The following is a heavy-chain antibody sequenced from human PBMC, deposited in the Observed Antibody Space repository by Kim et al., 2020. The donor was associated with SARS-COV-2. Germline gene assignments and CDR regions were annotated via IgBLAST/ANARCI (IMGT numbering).Heavy chain of an antibody. V-gene: IGHV4-39*01. CDR2: IYYSGSS. D-gene: IGHD3-16*02. CDR1: GGSISSSSYY. CDR3: ARLGLSEPFDY. Sequence: SETLSLTCTVSGGSISSSSYYWGWIRQPPGKGLEWIGSIYYSGSSYYNPSLKSRVTISVDTSKNQFSLKLSSVTAADTAVYYCARLGLSEPFDYWGQGTLVTVSS. J-gene: IGHJ4*02.